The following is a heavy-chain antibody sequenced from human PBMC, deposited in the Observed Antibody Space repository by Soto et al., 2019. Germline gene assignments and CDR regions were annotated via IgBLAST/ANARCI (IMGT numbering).Heavy chain of an antibody. D-gene: IGHD3-9*01. V-gene: IGHV1-3*01. CDR3: ARGHLAVVPVASWFYYMDV. J-gene: IGHJ6*03. CDR1: GYTFTNYA. Sequence: QVQLVQSGAEVEKPGASVKVSCKASGYTFTNYAVHWVRQAPGQRLEWMGWINAGNGNTRFSQNLQGRVTITRDTSARTVYMELSSLRSEDKDVYYCARGHLAVVPVASWFYYMDVWGKGTTVTVSS. CDR2: INAGNGNT.